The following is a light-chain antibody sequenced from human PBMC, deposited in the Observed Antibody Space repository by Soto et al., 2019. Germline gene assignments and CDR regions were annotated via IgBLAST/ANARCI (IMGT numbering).Light chain of an antibody. J-gene: IGLJ3*02. CDR1: SSNIGSNN. Sequence: QSVLTQPPSASGTPGQRVTISCSGSSSNIGSNNVNWYQQLPGTAPKLLIYSNNQRPSGVPDRFSGSKSGTSASLAISGLRSEDEADYYCAAWDDSLSGGVFGGGTQLTVL. CDR2: SNN. CDR3: AAWDDSLSGGV. V-gene: IGLV1-47*02.